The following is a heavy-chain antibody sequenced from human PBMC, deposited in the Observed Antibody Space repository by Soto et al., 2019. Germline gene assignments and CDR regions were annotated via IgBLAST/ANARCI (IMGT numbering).Heavy chain of an antibody. Sequence: SETLSLTCTVSGGSISSGGYYWSWIRQHPGKGLEWIGYIYYGGSTYYNPSLKSRVTISVDTSKNQFSLKLSSVTAADTAVYYCARENVDIVANYYYGMDVWGQGTTVTVSS. V-gene: IGHV4-31*03. CDR3: ARENVDIVANYYYGMDV. CDR1: GGSISSGGYY. J-gene: IGHJ6*02. D-gene: IGHD5-12*01. CDR2: IYYGGST.